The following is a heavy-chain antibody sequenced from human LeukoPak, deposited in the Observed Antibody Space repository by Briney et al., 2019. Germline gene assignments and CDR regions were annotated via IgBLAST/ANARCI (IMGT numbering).Heavy chain of an antibody. CDR3: AQNYYDSSGYYPDAFDI. CDR1: GFSLSTTGVG. J-gene: IGHJ3*02. V-gene: IGHV2-5*01. CDR2: TFWNDDK. Sequence: SGPTLVNPTQTLTLTCTFSGFSLSTTGVGVGWIRQPRGKALEWLAITFWNDDKSYSPSLKSRLTITKDTSKNQVVLTMTNMDPVDTATYYCAQNYYDSSGYYPDAFDIWGQGTMVTVSS. D-gene: IGHD3-22*01.